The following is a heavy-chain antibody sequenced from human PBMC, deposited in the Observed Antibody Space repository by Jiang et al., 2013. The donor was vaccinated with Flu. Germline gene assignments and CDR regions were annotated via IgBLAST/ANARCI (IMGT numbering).Heavy chain of an antibody. CDR2: LLHGST. V-gene: IGHV4-31*03. J-gene: IGHJ3*02. CDR3: ARASDYDFFGAFDI. Sequence: TLSLTLHCLWWLHQQWWLLLELDPPAPREGPGVDWVHLLHGSTYYNPSLKSRVTISVDTSKNQFSLKLSSVTAADTAVYYCARASDYDFFGAFDIWGQGTMVTVSS. CDR1: WLHQQWWLL. D-gene: IGHD3-3*01.